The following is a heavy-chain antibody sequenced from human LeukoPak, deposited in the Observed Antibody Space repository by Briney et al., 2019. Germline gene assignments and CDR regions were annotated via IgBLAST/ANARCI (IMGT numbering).Heavy chain of an antibody. CDR1: GGSFSGYY. Sequence: PSETLSLTCAVYGGSFSGYYWSWIRQPPGKGLEWIGRIYTSGSTNYNPSLKSRVTISVGTSNNQFSLKLSSVTAADMAVYYCASQWTIFDAFDIWGQGTMVTVSS. CDR2: IYTSGST. V-gene: IGHV4-4*08. CDR3: ASQWTIFDAFDI. J-gene: IGHJ3*02. D-gene: IGHD2-8*01.